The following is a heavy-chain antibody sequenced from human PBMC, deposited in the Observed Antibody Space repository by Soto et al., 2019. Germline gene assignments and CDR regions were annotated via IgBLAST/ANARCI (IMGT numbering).Heavy chain of an antibody. CDR1: GFTFSSYG. CDR3: AKEGFWSGYYVMDV. V-gene: IGHV3-30*18. CDR2: ISYDGSNK. D-gene: IGHD3-3*01. J-gene: IGHJ6*02. Sequence: ESGGGVVQPGRSLRLSCAASGFTFSSYGMHWVRQAPGKGLEWVAVISYDGSNKYYADSVKGRFTISRDNSKNTLYLQMNSLRAEDTAVYYCAKEGFWSGYYVMDVWGQGTTVTVSS.